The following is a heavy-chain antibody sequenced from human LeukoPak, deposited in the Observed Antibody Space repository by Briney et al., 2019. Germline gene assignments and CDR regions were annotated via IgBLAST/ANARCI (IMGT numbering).Heavy chain of an antibody. V-gene: IGHV3-23*01. CDR1: GFTFSSYA. D-gene: IGHD3-22*01. Sequence: GGSLRLSCAASGFTFSSYAMSWVRQAPGKGLEWVSAISGSGGSTYYADSVKGRFTISRDNSKNTLYLQMNSLRAEDTAVYYCAKDREPDYYGSSGYYYGAFDIWGQGTMVTVSS. CDR2: ISGSGGST. CDR3: AKDREPDYYGSSGYYYGAFDI. J-gene: IGHJ3*02.